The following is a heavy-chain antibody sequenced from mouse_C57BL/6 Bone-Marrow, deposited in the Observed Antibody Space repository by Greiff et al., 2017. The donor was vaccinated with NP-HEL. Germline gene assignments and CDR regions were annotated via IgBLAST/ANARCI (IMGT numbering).Heavy chain of an antibody. CDR3: ARDWITWYFDV. CDR1: GFNIKDYY. CDR2: IDPEDGET. D-gene: IGHD1-1*01. V-gene: IGHV14-2*01. J-gene: IGHJ1*03. Sequence: EVKVVESGAELVKPGASVKLSCTASGFNIKDYYMHWVKQRTEQGLEWIGRIDPEDGETKYAPKFQGKATITADTSSNTAYLQLSSLTSEDTAVYYCARDWITWYFDVWGTGTTVTVSS.